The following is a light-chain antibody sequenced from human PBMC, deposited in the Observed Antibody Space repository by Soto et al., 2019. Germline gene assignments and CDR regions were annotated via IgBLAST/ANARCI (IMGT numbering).Light chain of an antibody. J-gene: IGKJ1*01. CDR2: DAS. CDR3: QQYGSSGT. V-gene: IGKV3-20*01. CDR1: QTVNNGY. Sequence: EIVLTQSPGTLSLSPGERATLSCRASQTVNNGYLAWYQQNLGQAPRLLIYDASTRATGIPDRFSGSGSGTDFTLTISRLEPEDFAVYYCQQYGSSGTFGQGTKVDIK.